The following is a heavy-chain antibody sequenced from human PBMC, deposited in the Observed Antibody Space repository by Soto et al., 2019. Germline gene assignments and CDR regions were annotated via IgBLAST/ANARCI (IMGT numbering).Heavy chain of an antibody. D-gene: IGHD2-2*01. CDR2: IIPIFGTA. Sequence: RASVKVSCKASGGTFSSYAISWVRQAPGQGLEWMGGIIPIFGTANYAQKFQGRVTITADESTSTAYMELSSLRSEDTAVYYCARTGSSYYGMDVWGQGTTVTVSS. CDR1: GGTFSSYA. V-gene: IGHV1-69*13. CDR3: ARTGSSYYGMDV. J-gene: IGHJ6*02.